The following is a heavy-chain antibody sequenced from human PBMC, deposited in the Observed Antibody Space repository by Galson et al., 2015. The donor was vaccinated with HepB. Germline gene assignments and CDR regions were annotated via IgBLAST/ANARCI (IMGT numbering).Heavy chain of an antibody. Sequence: SVKVSCKASGGTFSSYAISWVRQAPGQGLEWMRGIIPIFGTANYAQKFQGRVTITADESTSTAYTELSSLRSEDTAVYYCARSNYYDSSGYSEYYFDYWGQGTLVTVSS. D-gene: IGHD3-22*01. J-gene: IGHJ4*02. CDR3: ARSNYYDSSGYSEYYFDY. CDR2: IIPIFGTA. V-gene: IGHV1-69*13. CDR1: GGTFSSYA.